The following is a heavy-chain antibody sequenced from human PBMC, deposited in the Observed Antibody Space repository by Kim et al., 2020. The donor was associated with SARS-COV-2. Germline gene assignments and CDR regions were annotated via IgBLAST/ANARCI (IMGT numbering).Heavy chain of an antibody. CDR2: SNK. Sequence: SNKYTEYTVKGRFAISIENSKNTLYLQMNSLGAEDTAVYYCARDASGPDYWGQGTLVTVSS. J-gene: IGHJ4*02. D-gene: IGHD3-3*01. CDR3: ARDASGPDY. V-gene: IGHV3-33*01.